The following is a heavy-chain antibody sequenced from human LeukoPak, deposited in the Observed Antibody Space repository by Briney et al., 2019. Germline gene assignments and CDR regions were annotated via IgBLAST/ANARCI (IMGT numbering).Heavy chain of an antibody. D-gene: IGHD6-13*01. Sequence: GGSLRLSCAASGFTFSSYAMHWVRQAPGKRLEWVAVISYDGSNKYYADSVKDRFTISRDNSKNTLYLQMNSLRAEDTAVYYCARSDGYSSSWYVPDYWGQGTLVTVSS. CDR1: GFTFSSYA. J-gene: IGHJ4*02. CDR2: ISYDGSNK. V-gene: IGHV3-30-3*01. CDR3: ARSDGYSSSWYVPDY.